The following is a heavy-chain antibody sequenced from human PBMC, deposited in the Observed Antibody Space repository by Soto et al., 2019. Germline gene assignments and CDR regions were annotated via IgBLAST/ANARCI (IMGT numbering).Heavy chain of an antibody. V-gene: IGHV3-11*01. CDR2: TYNSDSNT. Sequence: GGSLRLSCAASGFTFGGHYTSWIRQAPGKGLEWVSYTYNSDSNTYYAYSVKVRFTISRDNAKNSGYLQMDSLRVEDTAVYYCASGHYGWXVWGHGTKVTV. CDR1: GFTFGGHY. J-gene: IGHJ6*02. CDR3: ASGHYGWXV.